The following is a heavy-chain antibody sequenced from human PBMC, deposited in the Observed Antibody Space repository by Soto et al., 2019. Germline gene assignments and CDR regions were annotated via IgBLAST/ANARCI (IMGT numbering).Heavy chain of an antibody. CDR1: GSSLSESS. D-gene: IGHD1-1*01. Sequence: ASVKVSCKVTGSSLSESSMHWVRQAPGKGIEWMGGFDPEDSKMTPAQKFQGRLTLTEDTSAETAYMALRSLRSEDTAGYYCVRVIPKGVTRYTSSCMGIGGKGTPV. CDR3: VRVIPKGVTRYTSSCMGI. J-gene: IGHJ6*04. CDR2: FDPEDSKM. V-gene: IGHV1-24*01.